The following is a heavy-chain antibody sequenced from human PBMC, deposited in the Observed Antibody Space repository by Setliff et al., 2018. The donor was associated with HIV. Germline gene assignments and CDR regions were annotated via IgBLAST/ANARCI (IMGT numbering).Heavy chain of an antibody. V-gene: IGHV4-61*02. D-gene: IGHD6-13*01. CDR1: GGSISSGSYY. Sequence: SETLSLTCSVSGGSISSGSYYWNWIRQPAGKGLEWIGRIYTSGSTNYNPSLQSRITISVDTSKNQFSRKLSSVTAADTAVYYCTRTNPLAAPPFDFWGQGTLVTVSS. CDR3: TRTNPLAAPPFDF. J-gene: IGHJ4*02. CDR2: IYTSGST.